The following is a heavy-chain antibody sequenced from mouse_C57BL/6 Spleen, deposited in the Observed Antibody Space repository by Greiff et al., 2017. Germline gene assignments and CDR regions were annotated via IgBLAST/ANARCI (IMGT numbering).Heavy chain of an antibody. Sequence: VKLVESGPGLVAPSQSLSITCTVSGFSLTSYGVHWVRQPPGKGLEWLVVIWSDGSTTYNSALKSRLSISKDNSKSRVFLKMNSLQTDDTAMYYCARHLNYYYAMDYWGQGTSVTVSS. CDR2: IWSDGST. D-gene: IGHD1-3*01. CDR1: GFSLTSYG. J-gene: IGHJ4*01. V-gene: IGHV2-6-1*01. CDR3: ARHLNYYYAMDY.